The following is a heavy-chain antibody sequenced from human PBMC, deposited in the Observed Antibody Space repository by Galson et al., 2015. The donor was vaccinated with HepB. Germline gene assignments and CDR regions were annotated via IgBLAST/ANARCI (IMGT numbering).Heavy chain of an antibody. CDR1: GFTFSSDA. J-gene: IGHJ4*02. D-gene: IGHD2-2*02. V-gene: IGHV3-23*01. CDR2: LSGNGDTA. Sequence: SLRLSCAASGFTFSSDAMSWVRQAPGKGLEWVSVLSGNGDTANYAESVKGRFTISRDSSKNTLYLQMNSLRDEDTALYYCAKARSSSTTSCYNYWGQGTLVTVSS. CDR3: AKARSSSTTSCYNY.